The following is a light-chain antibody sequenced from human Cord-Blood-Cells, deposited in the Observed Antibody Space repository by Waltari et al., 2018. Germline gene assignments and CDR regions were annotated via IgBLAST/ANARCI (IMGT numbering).Light chain of an antibody. Sequence: QSALTPPPSASGSPGQSVPLSCTGTSSDVGGYNYVSWYQQHPGKAPKLMIYEVSKRPSGVPDRFSGSKSGNTASLTVSGLQAEDEADYYCSSYAGSNNLVFGGGTKLTVL. V-gene: IGLV2-8*01. CDR2: EVS. CDR3: SSYAGSNNLV. CDR1: SSDVGGYNY. J-gene: IGLJ2*01.